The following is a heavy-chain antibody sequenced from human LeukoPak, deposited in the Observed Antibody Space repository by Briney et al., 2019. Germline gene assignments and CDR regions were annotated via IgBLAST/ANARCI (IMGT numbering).Heavy chain of an antibody. D-gene: IGHD3-22*01. CDR1: GFTFSSYG. CDR3: AKGARDSMIVVVPSYYFDY. CDR2: ISYDGSNK. Sequence: GGSLRLSCAASGFTFSSYGMHWVRQAPGKGLEWVAVISYDGSNKYYADSVKGRFTISRDNSKNTLYLQMNSLRAEDTAVYYCAKGARDSMIVVVPSYYFDYWGQGTLVTVSS. J-gene: IGHJ4*02. V-gene: IGHV3-30*18.